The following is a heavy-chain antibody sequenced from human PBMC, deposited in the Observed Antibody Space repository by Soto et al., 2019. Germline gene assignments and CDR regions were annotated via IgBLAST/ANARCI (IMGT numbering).Heavy chain of an antibody. Sequence: EVQLVESGGGLVQPGGSLRLSCAASGFSLSRYMMNWVRQAPGKGPEWLSTISGSGDKTFHSDSVKGRFDISRDNSNNKMFLQMNSLRAEDTAIYYCAKGASHAPFEKWGRGTLVTVSS. CDR2: ISGSGDKT. V-gene: IGHV3-23*04. J-gene: IGHJ4*02. CDR3: AKGASHAPFEK. CDR1: GFSLSRYM.